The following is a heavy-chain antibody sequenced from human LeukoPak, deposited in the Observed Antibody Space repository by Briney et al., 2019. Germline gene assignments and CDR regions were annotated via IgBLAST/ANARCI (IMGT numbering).Heavy chain of an antibody. Sequence: SETLSLTCAVYGGSLSGYYWSWIRQPPGKGLEWIGEINHSGSTNYNPSLKSRVTISVDTSKNQFSLKLSSVTAADTAVYYCAREYSSSSATIYFDYWGQGTLVTVSS. CDR3: AREYSSSSATIYFDY. V-gene: IGHV4-34*01. CDR1: GGSLSGYY. J-gene: IGHJ4*02. D-gene: IGHD6-13*01. CDR2: INHSGST.